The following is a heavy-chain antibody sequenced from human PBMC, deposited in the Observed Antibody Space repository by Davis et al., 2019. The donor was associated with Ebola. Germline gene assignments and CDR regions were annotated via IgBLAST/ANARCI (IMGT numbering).Heavy chain of an antibody. J-gene: IGHJ6*04. CDR1: GFTVRNTH. V-gene: IGHV3-53*01. CDR2: IYGGHT. Sequence: GESLKISCDASGFTVRNTHMSWVRQAPGKGLEWVSGIYGGHTHYTDSVKGRFTISRDNSKNTLHLQMNSLRVEDTAVYFCAREPTGNYYYFYGMDVWGKGTTVSVSS. D-gene: IGHD4-11*01. CDR3: AREPTGNYYYFYGMDV.